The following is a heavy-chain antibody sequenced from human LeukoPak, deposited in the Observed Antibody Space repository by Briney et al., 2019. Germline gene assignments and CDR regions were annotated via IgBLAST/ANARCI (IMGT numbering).Heavy chain of an antibody. D-gene: IGHD2-15*01. V-gene: IGHV4-59*08. CDR1: GGSISGYY. CDR3: ARHPFATPFDY. J-gene: IGHJ4*02. CDR2: MYETGHT. Sequence: SSETLSLTCSVSGGSISGYYWSWIRQPPGQGLEWIGYMYETGHTMYNSSLKSRVTMSLDTSRNYFSLSLSSVTAADTAVYYRARHPFATPFDYWGPGTLVTVSS.